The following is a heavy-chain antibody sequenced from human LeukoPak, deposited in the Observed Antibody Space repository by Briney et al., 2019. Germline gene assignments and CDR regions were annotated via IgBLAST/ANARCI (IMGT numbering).Heavy chain of an antibody. J-gene: IGHJ6*02. D-gene: IGHD2-15*01. CDR3: ARGRCSGGSCYHYYYYGMDV. V-gene: IGHV4-34*01. Sequence: PSETLSLTCAVYGGSFSGYYWSWIRQPPGKGLEWIGEINHSGSTNCNPSLKSRVTISVDTSKNQFSLKLSSVTAADTAVYYCARGRCSGGSCYHYYYYGMDVWGQGTTVTVSS. CDR1: GGSFSGYY. CDR2: INHSGST.